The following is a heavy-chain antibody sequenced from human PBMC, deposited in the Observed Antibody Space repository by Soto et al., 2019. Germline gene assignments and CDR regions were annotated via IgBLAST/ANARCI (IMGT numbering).Heavy chain of an antibody. CDR3: GRVRDFDQ. Sequence: SETLSLTCAAYGGSFSGYHWSWIRQPPGRGLEWIGEINHSGSTNYNPSLKSRVTLSIYPSNYQFSLYQSSVAGAATSFDYCGRVRDFDQWGQGTQVAVSS. CDR2: INHSGST. V-gene: IGHV4-34*01. CDR1: GGSFSGYH. J-gene: IGHJ4*02.